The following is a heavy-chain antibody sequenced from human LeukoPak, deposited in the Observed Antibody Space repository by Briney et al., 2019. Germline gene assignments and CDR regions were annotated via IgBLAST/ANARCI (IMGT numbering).Heavy chain of an antibody. D-gene: IGHD3-22*01. CDR1: GYTFTSYG. CDR2: ISAYNGNT. Sequence: ASVKVSCKASGYTFTSYGISWVRQAPGQGLEWMGWISAYNGNTNYAQKLQGRVTMTTDTSTSTAYMELRSLRSDDTAVYYCARAGLPGLLTEAEYFQHWGQGTLVTVSS. CDR3: ARAGLPGLLTEAEYFQH. J-gene: IGHJ1*01. V-gene: IGHV1-18*01.